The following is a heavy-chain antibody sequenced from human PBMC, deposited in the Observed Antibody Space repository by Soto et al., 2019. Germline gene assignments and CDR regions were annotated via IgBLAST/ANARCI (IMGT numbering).Heavy chain of an antibody. V-gene: IGHV4-59*01. J-gene: IGHJ6*02. Sequence: SETLSLTCTVSGGTITSSYWSWIRRHPGKGLEWIAYIYDTGISGYTPSTSYNPSLKSRVTMSVDTSKSQFSLKLTSVTAADTAVYYCSRGEDAFFYYGMDVWGQGTTVTVSS. CDR1: GGTITSSY. CDR3: SRGEDAFFYYGMDV. CDR2: IYDTGISGYTPST.